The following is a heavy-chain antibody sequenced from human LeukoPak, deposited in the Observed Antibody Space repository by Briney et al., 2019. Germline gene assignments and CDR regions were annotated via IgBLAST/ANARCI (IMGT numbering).Heavy chain of an antibody. D-gene: IGHD3-22*01. CDR1: GFTFSSYG. J-gene: IGHJ4*02. Sequence: GGSLRLSCAASGFTFSSYGMHWVRQAPGKRLEWVAVIWYDGSNKYYADSVKGRFTISRDNSKNTLYLQMNSLRAEDTAVYYCARDPAGDSSGYFDYWGQGTLVTVSS. CDR3: ARDPAGDSSGYFDY. CDR2: IWYDGSNK. V-gene: IGHV3-33*01.